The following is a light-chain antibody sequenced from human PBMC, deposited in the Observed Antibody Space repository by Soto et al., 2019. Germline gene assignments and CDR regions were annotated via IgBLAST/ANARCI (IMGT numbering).Light chain of an antibody. CDR3: CSYAGSSIFVV. J-gene: IGLJ2*01. Sequence: QSVLTQPASVSGSPGQSITISCTGTSSDVGSYNLVSWYQQHPGKAPKLMIYEGSKRPSGVSNRFSGSKSGNTASLTISGLQTEDEADYYCCSYAGSSIFVVFGGGTQLTDL. CDR1: SSDVGSYNL. V-gene: IGLV2-23*01. CDR2: EGS.